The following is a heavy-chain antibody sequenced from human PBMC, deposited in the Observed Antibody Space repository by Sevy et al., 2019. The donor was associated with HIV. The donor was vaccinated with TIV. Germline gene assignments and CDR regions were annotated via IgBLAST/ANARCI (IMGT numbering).Heavy chain of an antibody. CDR3: ARATNLNAFDF. Sequence: SETLSLTCTVSGGSISSGGYFWTWIRQHPRKGLEWIGSISYSGSTYYTPSLKSRVTISVDTSKNQFSLKLSSVTAADTAVYFSARATNLNAFDFWGQGTMVTVSS. V-gene: IGHV4-31*03. CDR1: GGSISSGGYF. D-gene: IGHD1-26*01. J-gene: IGHJ3*01. CDR2: ISYSGST.